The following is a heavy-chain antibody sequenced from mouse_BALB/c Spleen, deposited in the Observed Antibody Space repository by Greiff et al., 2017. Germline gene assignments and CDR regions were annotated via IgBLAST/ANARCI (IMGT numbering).Heavy chain of an antibody. CDR2: IYPGDGST. D-gene: IGHD1-1*01. J-gene: IGHJ4*01. CDR1: GYTFTSYY. Sequence: QVQLQQSGPELVKPGASVKMSCKASGYTFTSYYIHWVKQRPGQGLEWIGWIYPGDGSTKYNEKFKGKTTLTADKSSSTAYMLLSSLTSDDSAIYFCARVDYYGDYYAMDDWGQGTSVTVSS. V-gene: IGHV1S56*01. CDR3: ARVDYYGDYYAMDD.